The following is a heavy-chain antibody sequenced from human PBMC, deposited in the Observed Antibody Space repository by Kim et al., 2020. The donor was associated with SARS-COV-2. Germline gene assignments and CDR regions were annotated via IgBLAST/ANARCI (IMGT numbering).Heavy chain of an antibody. Sequence: YINYRDSVRSRFTISKDNAKSSLYLQMNNLQVEDTAVYYCARDAQLVHFDYWGQGTLVTVSS. J-gene: IGHJ4*02. D-gene: IGHD6-6*01. CDR3: ARDAQLVHFDY. CDR2: YI. V-gene: IGHV3-21*01.